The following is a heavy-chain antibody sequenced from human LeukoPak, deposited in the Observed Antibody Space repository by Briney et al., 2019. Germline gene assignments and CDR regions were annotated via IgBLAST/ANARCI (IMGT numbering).Heavy chain of an antibody. CDR1: GGSISTSSSY. CDR2: IFYTGST. Sequence: SETLSLTCSVSGGSISTSSSYWGWIREPPGKGLEWMGYIFYTGSTHFNPSLKSRVTISVDTPKNQFSLKLSSVTAADTAVYYCARDRDYGSGSYDYWGQGSLVTVSS. V-gene: IGHV4-39*07. J-gene: IGHJ4*02. D-gene: IGHD3-10*01. CDR3: ARDRDYGSGSYDY.